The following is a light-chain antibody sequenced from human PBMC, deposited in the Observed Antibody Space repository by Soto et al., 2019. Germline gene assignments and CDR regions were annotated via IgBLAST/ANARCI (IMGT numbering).Light chain of an antibody. V-gene: IGKV3-20*01. CDR2: GAS. J-gene: IGKJ1*01. CDR3: QQYNNWPPA. CDR1: QSVDSNY. Sequence: EIVLTQSPGTLSLSPGEEATLSCRASQSVDSNYLAWYQQKPGQTPRLIIYGASGRADGIPHRFSGSGFGTDFTLTISKVEPEDFAVYYCQQYNNWPPAFGQGTKLDIK.